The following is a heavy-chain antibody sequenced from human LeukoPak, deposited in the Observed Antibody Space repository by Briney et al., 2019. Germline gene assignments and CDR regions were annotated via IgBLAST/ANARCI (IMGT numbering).Heavy chain of an antibody. J-gene: IGHJ4*02. Sequence: PSETLSLTCTVSGGSISSGDYYWGWIRQPAGKGLEWIGRVYTSGSTNYNPSLKSRVTMSVDTSKNQFSLKLSSVTAADTAVYYCARDKRYCGGDCYLLDYWGQGTLVTVSS. CDR3: ARDKRYCGGDCYLLDY. V-gene: IGHV4-61*02. CDR2: VYTSGST. D-gene: IGHD2-21*02. CDR1: GGSISSGDYY.